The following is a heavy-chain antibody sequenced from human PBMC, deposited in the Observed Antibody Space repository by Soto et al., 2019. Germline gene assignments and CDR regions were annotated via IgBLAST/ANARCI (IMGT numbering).Heavy chain of an antibody. V-gene: IGHV4-34*01. CDR3: ARWGTQWLATFDY. Sequence: SETLSLTCAVYGGSFSDFYWSWIRQPPGKGLEWIGEINHSGSTKYNPSLKSRVTISVDTSKNQFSLKLSSVTAADTAVYYCARWGTQWLATFDYWGQGALVTVSS. CDR2: INHSGST. CDR1: GGSFSDFY. D-gene: IGHD6-19*01. J-gene: IGHJ4*02.